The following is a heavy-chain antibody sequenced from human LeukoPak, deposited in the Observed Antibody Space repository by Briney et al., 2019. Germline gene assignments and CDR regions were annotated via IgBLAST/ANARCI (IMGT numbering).Heavy chain of an antibody. CDR2: IYHSGST. CDR3: ARAHRLPYYYYYMDV. J-gene: IGHJ6*03. CDR1: GYSISSGYY. V-gene: IGHV4-38-2*02. Sequence: KPSETLSLTCTVSGYSISSGYYWGWIRQPPGKGLEWIGSIYHSGSTYYNPSLKSRVTISVDTSKNQFSLKLSSVTAADTAVYYCARAHRLPYYYYYMDVWGKGTTVTVSS.